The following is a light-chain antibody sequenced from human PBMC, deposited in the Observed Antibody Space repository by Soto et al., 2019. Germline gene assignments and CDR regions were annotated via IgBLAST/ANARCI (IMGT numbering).Light chain of an antibody. CDR3: AAWDDSLNGRV. CDR1: SXNIGSSN. Sequence: QSVLTQPPSASGTPGQRVTISCSGSSXNIGSSNVNWYQQLPGTAPKLLIYTNNQRPSGVPDRFSGSKSGTSAPLAISGLQSEDEADYYCAAWDDSLNGRVFGTGTKVTVL. CDR2: TNN. V-gene: IGLV1-44*01. J-gene: IGLJ1*01.